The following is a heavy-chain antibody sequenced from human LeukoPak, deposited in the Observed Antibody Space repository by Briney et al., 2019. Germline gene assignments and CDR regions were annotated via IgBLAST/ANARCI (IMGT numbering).Heavy chain of an antibody. V-gene: IGHV1-2*02. CDR1: GYIFTGYY. CDR3: ARVYGSGSYSCPH. CDR2: INPNSGDT. J-gene: IGHJ4*02. Sequence: GASVKVSCKASGYIFTGYYMHWVRQAPGQGLEWMGWINPNSGDTNYAQKFQGRVTMTRDTSISTAYMELSSLRSEDTAVYYCARVYGSGSYSCPHWGQGTLVTVSS. D-gene: IGHD3-10*01.